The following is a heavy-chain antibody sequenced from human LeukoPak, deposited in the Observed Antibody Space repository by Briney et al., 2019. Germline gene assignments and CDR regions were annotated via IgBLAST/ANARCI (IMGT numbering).Heavy chain of an antibody. CDR1: GGSIRNYY. CDR3: ARGHPPNLDV. V-gene: IGHV4-59*01. J-gene: IGHJ6*02. CDR2: IYYSGST. Sequence: SETLSLTCTVSGGSIRNYYWSWIRLPPGKGLEWIGYIYYSGSTNYNPSLKSRVTMSLDTSKNQLSLKLTSVTAADTAVYYCARGHPPNLDVWGQGTTVTVSS.